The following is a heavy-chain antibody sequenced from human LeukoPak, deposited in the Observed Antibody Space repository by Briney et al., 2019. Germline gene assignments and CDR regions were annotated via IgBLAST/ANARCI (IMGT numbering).Heavy chain of an antibody. D-gene: IGHD1-26*01. Sequence: PSETLSLTCAVYGGSFSGYYWSWIRQPPGKGLEWIGEINHSGSTNYNPSLKSRVTISVDKSKNQFSLKLTSVTAADTAVYYCARGVNSGYFDYCGQGTLVTVSS. J-gene: IGHJ4*02. CDR1: GGSFSGYY. CDR3: ARGVNSGYFDY. CDR2: INHSGST. V-gene: IGHV4-34*01.